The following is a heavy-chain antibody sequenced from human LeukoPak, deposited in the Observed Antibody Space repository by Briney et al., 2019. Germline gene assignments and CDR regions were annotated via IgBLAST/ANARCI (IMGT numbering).Heavy chain of an antibody. D-gene: IGHD6-6*01. CDR3: AKGNKGEYSN. Sequence: GGSLRLSCAASGFTFNTYGMSWVRQAPGKGLEWVSSISGNSSYIHYADSVKGRFTISRDNAKNSLYLQMNSLRAEDTAVYYCAKGNKGEYSNWGQGTLVTVSS. CDR2: ISGNSSYI. J-gene: IGHJ4*02. CDR1: GFTFNTYG. V-gene: IGHV3-21*01.